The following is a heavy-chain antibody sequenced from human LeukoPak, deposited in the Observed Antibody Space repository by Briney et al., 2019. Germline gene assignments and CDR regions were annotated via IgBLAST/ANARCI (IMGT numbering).Heavy chain of an antibody. CDR2: ISWNSGSI. CDR1: GFTFDDYA. D-gene: IGHD2-2*01. J-gene: IGHJ5*02. CDR3: AKAPPHCSSTSCYFWFDP. Sequence: PGGSLRLSCAASGFTFDDYAMHWVRQAPGKGLEWVSGISWNSGSIGYADSVKGRFTTSRDNAKNSLYLQMNSLRAEDTALYYCAKAPPHCSSTSCYFWFDPWGQGTLVTVSS. V-gene: IGHV3-9*01.